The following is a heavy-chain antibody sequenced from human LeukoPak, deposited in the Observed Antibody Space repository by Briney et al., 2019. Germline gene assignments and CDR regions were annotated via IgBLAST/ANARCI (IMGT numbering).Heavy chain of an antibody. Sequence: GASLRLSCAASGFTFISYWMSSARQPPRKGLEWVGNIKQDGSEKYYVDSVKGRFTISRDNAKNSLYLQMNSLRAEDTAVYYCARASPRVRGVSDYWGQGTLVTVSS. J-gene: IGHJ4*02. V-gene: IGHV3-7*01. CDR2: IKQDGSEK. CDR3: ARASPRVRGVSDY. CDR1: GFTFISYW. D-gene: IGHD3-10*01.